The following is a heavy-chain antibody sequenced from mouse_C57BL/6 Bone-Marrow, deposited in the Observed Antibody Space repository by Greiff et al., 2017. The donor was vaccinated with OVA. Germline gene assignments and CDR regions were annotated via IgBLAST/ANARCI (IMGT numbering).Heavy chain of an antibody. CDR3: ASYYDYDAGY. D-gene: IGHD2-4*01. CDR1: GYTFTSYT. J-gene: IGHJ2*01. Sequence: QVQLQQSGAELARPGASVTMSCKASGYTFTSYTMHWVKQRPGQGLEWIGYINPSSGYTKYNQKFKDKATLTADKSSSTAYMQLSSLTSEDSAVYYCASYYDYDAGYWGQGTTLTVSS. V-gene: IGHV1-4*01. CDR2: INPSSGYT.